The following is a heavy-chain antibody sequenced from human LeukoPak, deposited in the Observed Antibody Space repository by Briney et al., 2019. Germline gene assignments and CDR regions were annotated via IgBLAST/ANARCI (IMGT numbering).Heavy chain of an antibody. J-gene: IGHJ4*02. CDR3: ARDRRIAARPLGVDY. V-gene: IGHV3-21*01. Sequence: GGSLRLSCAASGFTFSSFSMIWVRQAPGKGLEWVSSTSSSSAYTFYAESGKGRFTISRDDAKNSLFLQMNSLRAEDTAVYYCARDRRIAARPLGVDYWGRGTLVTVSS. D-gene: IGHD6-6*01. CDR2: TSSSSAYT. CDR1: GFTFSSFS.